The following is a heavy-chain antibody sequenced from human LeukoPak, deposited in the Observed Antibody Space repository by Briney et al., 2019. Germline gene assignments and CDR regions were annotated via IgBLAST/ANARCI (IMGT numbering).Heavy chain of an antibody. CDR2: ISGSGGST. CDR1: GFTFSSYA. V-gene: IGHV3-23*01. CDR3: AHGSMYQLDY. J-gene: IGHJ4*02. Sequence: GGSLRLSCVVSGFTFSSYAMSWVRQAPGKGLEWVSGISGSGGSTYYADSVKGRFTISRDNAKNTLYLQMNSLRAEDTAVYYCAHGSMYQLDYWGQGTLVTVSS. D-gene: IGHD2-2*01.